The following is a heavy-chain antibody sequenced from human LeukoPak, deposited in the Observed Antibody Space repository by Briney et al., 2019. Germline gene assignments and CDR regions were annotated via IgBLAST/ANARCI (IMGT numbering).Heavy chain of an antibody. D-gene: IGHD2-2*01. V-gene: IGHV1-2*02. CDR1: RYTFTGYY. J-gene: IGHJ4*02. Sequence: GASVKVSCKASRYTFTGYYMHWVRQAPGQGLEWMGWINPNSGGTNYAQKFQGRVTMTRDTSISTAYMELSRLRSDDTAVYYCARDLGYYQLLRFPDYWGQGTLVTVSS. CDR2: INPNSGGT. CDR3: ARDLGYYQLLRFPDY.